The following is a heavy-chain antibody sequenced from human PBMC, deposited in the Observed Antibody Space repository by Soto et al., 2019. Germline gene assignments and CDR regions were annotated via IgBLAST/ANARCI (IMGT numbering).Heavy chain of an antibody. CDR3: AREAQGIITIFGVVIQGPKGWFDP. V-gene: IGHV3-30-3*01. CDR2: ISYDGSNK. J-gene: IGHJ5*02. Sequence: GGSLRLSCAASGFTFSSYAMHWVRQAPGKGLEWVAVISYDGSNKYYADSVKGRFTISRDNSKNTLYLQMNSLRAEDTAVYYCAREAQGIITIFGVVIQGPKGWFDPWGQGTLVTVSS. D-gene: IGHD3-3*01. CDR1: GFTFSSYA.